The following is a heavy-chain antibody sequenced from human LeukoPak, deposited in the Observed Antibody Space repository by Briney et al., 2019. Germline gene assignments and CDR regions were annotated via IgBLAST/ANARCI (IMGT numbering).Heavy chain of an antibody. J-gene: IGHJ6*02. CDR1: GGSLSDYY. D-gene: IGHD3-22*01. V-gene: IGHV4-59*01. Sequence: SETLSLTCTVSGGSLSDYYWNWIRQPPGKGLEWIGYISYSGSTNYSPSLKSRVSISVDTSKNQFSLRLSSVTAADTAVYYCARSYDSRGYYYYGMDVWGQGTTVTVSS. CDR2: ISYSGST. CDR3: ARSYDSRGYYYYGMDV.